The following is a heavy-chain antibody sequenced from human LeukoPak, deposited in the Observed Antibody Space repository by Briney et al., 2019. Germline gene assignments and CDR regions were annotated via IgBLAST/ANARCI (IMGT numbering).Heavy chain of an antibody. D-gene: IGHD6-13*01. CDR3: ARGDSSWPYYFDC. CDR2: IYYSGST. V-gene: IGHV4-59*01. J-gene: IGHJ4*02. CDR1: GGPFSGYY. Sequence: SETLSLTCAVYGGPFSGYYWNWIRQSPGKGLEWIGYIYYSGSTNYNPSLNSRVTISVDTSKNQFSLKLNSVTAADTAVYYCARGDSSWPYYFDCWGQGTLVTVSS.